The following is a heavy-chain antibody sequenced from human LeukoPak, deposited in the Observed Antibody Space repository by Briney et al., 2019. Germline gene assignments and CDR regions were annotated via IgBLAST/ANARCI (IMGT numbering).Heavy chain of an antibody. J-gene: IGHJ4*02. D-gene: IGHD1-26*01. CDR3: ARHSNSGSYELDFDY. Sequence: SETLSLTCTVSGGSISSYYWSWIRQPPGKGLEWIGYIYYSGSTNYNPSLKSRVTISVDTSKNQFSLKLSSVTAADTAVYYCARHSNSGSYELDFDYWGQGTLVTVSS. V-gene: IGHV4-59*08. CDR1: GGSISSYY. CDR2: IYYSGST.